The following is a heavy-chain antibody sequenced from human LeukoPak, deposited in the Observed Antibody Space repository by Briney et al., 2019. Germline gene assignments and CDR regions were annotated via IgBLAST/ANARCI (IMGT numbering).Heavy chain of an antibody. J-gene: IGHJ4*02. CDR2: ISGDGVTT. Sequence: GGSLRLSCVASGFTFDDYSMHGVRQLPGKGLDWVSLISGDGVTTYYADSVTGRATISRDNGKNSLSLQMNSLKSEDTAFYYCAKGVNGISFTFDYWGRGTLVTVSS. D-gene: IGHD4-23*01. CDR3: AKGVNGISFTFDY. V-gene: IGHV3-43*02. CDR1: GFTFDDYS.